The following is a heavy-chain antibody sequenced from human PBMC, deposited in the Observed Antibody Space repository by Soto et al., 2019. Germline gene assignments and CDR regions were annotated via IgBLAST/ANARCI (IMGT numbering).Heavy chain of an antibody. CDR2: VYYTGTT. D-gene: IGHD6-13*01. J-gene: IGHJ4*02. CDR1: GGSISSYF. Sequence: SETLSLTCSVSGGSISSYFYIWVRQPPGKGLEWIGSVYYTGTTDYNPSLKSRVTTSVDTSKTQFSLNLRSVTAADTAVYYCARDLAAVPRAFDYWGRGTLVTVSS. CDR3: ARDLAAVPRAFDY. V-gene: IGHV4-59*01.